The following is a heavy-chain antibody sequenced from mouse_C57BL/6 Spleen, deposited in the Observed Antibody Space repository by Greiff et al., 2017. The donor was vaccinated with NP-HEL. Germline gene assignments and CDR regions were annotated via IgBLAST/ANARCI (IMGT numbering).Heavy chain of an antibody. J-gene: IGHJ2*01. CDR1: GFTFSSYG. Sequence: EVKLVESGGDLVKPGGSLKLSCAASGFTFSSYGMSWVRQTPDKRLEWVATISSGRSYTYYPDSAKGRFPISRDNATNSLYLQRSSLKSEDRAMYYCARHDGYYGGYLDYWGQGTTRTVSS. CDR3: ARHDGYYGGYLDY. V-gene: IGHV5-6*01. D-gene: IGHD2-3*01. CDR2: ISSGRSYT.